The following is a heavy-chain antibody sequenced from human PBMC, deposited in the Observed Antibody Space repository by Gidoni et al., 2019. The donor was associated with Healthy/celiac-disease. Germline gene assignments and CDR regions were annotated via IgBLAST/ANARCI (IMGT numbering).Heavy chain of an antibody. V-gene: IGHV4-38-2*01. Sequence: QVQLPESGPGLVKPSEPLSLPGASPGSSISSGYYWGWIRQPPGEGLGWIGTFYHSGSTYSNPSLKSRVTISVDTSKNQFSLKLSSVTAADTAVYYCARGGHGLGFDYWGQGTLVTVSS. CDR3: ARGGHGLGFDY. CDR2: FYHSGST. CDR1: GSSISSGYY. J-gene: IGHJ4*02. D-gene: IGHD3-16*01.